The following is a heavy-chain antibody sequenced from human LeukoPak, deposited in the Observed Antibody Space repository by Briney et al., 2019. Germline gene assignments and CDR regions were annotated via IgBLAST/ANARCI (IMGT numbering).Heavy chain of an antibody. Sequence: SETLSLTCAVYGGSFSGYYWSWIRQPPGKGLEWIGEINHSGSTNYNPSLKSRVTISVDTSKNQFSLKLSSVTAADTAVYYCARANLGYCSSTSCYKGYYMDVWGKGTTVTVSS. CDR1: GGSFSGYY. CDR2: INHSGST. V-gene: IGHV4-34*01. D-gene: IGHD2-2*02. CDR3: ARANLGYCSSTSCYKGYYMDV. J-gene: IGHJ6*03.